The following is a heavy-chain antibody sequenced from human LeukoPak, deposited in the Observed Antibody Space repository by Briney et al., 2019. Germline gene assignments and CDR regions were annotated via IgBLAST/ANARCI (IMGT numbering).Heavy chain of an antibody. Sequence: GGSLRLSCAASGFTFSSYGMHWVRQAPGKGLEWVAFIRYDGSNKYYADSVKGRFTISRDNSKNTLYLQMNSLRAEDTAVYYCAKDSRGRTLLYWELLRRLPMEDYFDYWGQGTLVTVSS. J-gene: IGHJ4*02. CDR3: AKDSRGRTLLYWELLRRLPMEDYFDY. CDR1: GFTFSSYG. V-gene: IGHV3-30*02. CDR2: IRYDGSNK. D-gene: IGHD1-26*01.